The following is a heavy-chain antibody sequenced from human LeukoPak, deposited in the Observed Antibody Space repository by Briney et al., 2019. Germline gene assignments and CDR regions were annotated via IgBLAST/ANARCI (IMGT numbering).Heavy chain of an antibody. CDR2: ISGSGGST. Sequence: GGSLRLSCAASGFTFSSYAMSWVRQTPGKGLEWVSAISGSGGSTYYADSVKGRFTISRDNSKNTLYLQMNSLRAEDTAVYYRAKVGVYDSSGYYSVNDAFDIWGQGTMVTVSS. V-gene: IGHV3-23*01. CDR3: AKVGVYDSSGYYSVNDAFDI. J-gene: IGHJ3*02. CDR1: GFTFSSYA. D-gene: IGHD3-22*01.